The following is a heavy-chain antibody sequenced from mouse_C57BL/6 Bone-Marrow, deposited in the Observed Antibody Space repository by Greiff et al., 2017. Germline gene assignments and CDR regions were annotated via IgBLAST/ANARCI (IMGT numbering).Heavy chain of an antibody. CDR2: IYPGSGST. CDR3: TRQARAPHYFDY. CDR1: GYTFTSYW. D-gene: IGHD3-1*01. V-gene: IGHV1S22*01. Sequence: LQQPGSELVRPGASVKLSCKASGYTFTSYWMHWVKQRPGQGLEWIGNIYPGSGSTNYNEKFKSKATLTVDTSSCTAYMQLSSLTSEDSAVSCCTRQARAPHYFDYWGQGTTLTVSS. J-gene: IGHJ2*01.